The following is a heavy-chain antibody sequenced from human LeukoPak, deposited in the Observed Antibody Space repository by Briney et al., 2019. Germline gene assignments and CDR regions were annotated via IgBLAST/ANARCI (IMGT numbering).Heavy chain of an antibody. CDR3: ARERIATWLSGLYYYYGMDV. D-gene: IGHD3-9*01. J-gene: IGHJ6*02. V-gene: IGHV3-30*04. Sequence: GGSLRLSCAASGFTFSSYAMHWVRQAPGKGLEWVAVISYDGSNKYYADSVKGRFTISRDNSKNTLYLQMNSLRAEDTAVYYCARERIATWLSGLYYYYGMDVWSQGTTVTVSS. CDR2: ISYDGSNK. CDR1: GFTFSSYA.